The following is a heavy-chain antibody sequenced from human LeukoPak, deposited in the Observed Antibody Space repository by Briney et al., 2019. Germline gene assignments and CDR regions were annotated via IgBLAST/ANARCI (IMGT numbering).Heavy chain of an antibody. J-gene: IGHJ4*02. V-gene: IGHV3-23*01. CDR1: GFTFSSYA. Sequence: GGSLRLSCAASGFTFSSYAMSWVRQAPGKGLEWVSAISGSGGSTYYADSVKGRFTISRDNSKNTLYLQMNSLRAEDTAVYYCAKDFGGHPLGYCTNGVCCEEVYWGQGTLVTVSS. CDR2: ISGSGGST. D-gene: IGHD2-8*01. CDR3: AKDFGGHPLGYCTNGVCCEEVY.